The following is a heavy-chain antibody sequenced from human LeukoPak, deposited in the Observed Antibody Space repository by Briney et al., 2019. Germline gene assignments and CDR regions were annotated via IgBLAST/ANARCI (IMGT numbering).Heavy chain of an antibody. CDR1: GGTFSNSV. Sequence: SVTVSCKASGGTFSNSVINWVRQAPGLGLEWMGGIIPFYETTKYAQNFQGRVTILADESTSTVSMELSGLIFEDTAVYYCARPLRGYSYGYAFDYWGQGTLVTVSS. CDR3: ARPLRGYSYGYAFDY. D-gene: IGHD5-18*01. V-gene: IGHV1-69*13. CDR2: IIPFYETT. J-gene: IGHJ4*02.